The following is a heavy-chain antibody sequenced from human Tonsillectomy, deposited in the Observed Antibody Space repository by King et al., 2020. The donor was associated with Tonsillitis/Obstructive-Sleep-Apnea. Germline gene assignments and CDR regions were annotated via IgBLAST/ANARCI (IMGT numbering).Heavy chain of an antibody. Sequence: VQLVESGGGVVQPGRSLRLSCAASGFTFSSYAMHWVRQAPGKGLEWVALISYDGSNRYYVDSVKGRFTISRDNSKNTLYLQMNSLRAEDTAVYYCARAYGSGGRCYPDDFYYYYSRDVWGQGARVTVAS. V-gene: IGHV3-30*04. CDR1: GFTFSSYA. J-gene: IGHJ6*02. CDR2: ISYDGSNR. D-gene: IGHD2-15*01. CDR3: ARAYGSGGRCYPDDFYYYYSRDV.